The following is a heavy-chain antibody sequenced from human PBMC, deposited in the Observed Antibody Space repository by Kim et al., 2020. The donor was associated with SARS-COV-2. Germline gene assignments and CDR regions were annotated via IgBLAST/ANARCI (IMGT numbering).Heavy chain of an antibody. CDR3: AKDLHYYSAMDV. J-gene: IGHJ6*02. V-gene: IGHV3-23*01. CDR2: IGSDYST. D-gene: IGHD3-10*01. CDR1: GFTFSSNA. Sequence: GGSLRLSCAASGFTFSSNARGWVRQAPGKGLEWVSGIGSDYSTHYADSVKGRFTISRDNSKNTLYLQMNSLRTEDKTLYYCAKDLHYYSAMDVWGQGTT.